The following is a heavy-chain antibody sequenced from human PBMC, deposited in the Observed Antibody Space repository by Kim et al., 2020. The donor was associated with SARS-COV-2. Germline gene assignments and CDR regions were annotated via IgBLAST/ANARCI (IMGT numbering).Heavy chain of an antibody. CDR3: ARDRSSGWYYYFDY. Sequence: ADSVKGRFTISRDNSKNTLYLQMNSLRAEDTAVYYCARDRSSGWYYYFDYWGQGTLVTVSS. D-gene: IGHD6-19*01. J-gene: IGHJ4*02. V-gene: IGHV3-30*01.